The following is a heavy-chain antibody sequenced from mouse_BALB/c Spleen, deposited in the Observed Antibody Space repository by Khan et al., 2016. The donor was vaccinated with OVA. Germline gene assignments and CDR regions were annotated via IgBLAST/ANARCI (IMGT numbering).Heavy chain of an antibody. CDR2: IWGDGST. Sequence: QMQLEESGPGLVAPSQSLYISCTVSGFSLNGYGVNWVRQPPGKGLEWLGMIWGDGSTDYNSVLKSRLSISKVKSKSQVFLKMNSLQKDDTAMYYGARAYNGNYREAMDYWGQGTSVTVSS. CDR1: GFSLNGYG. CDR3: ARAYNGNYREAMDY. J-gene: IGHJ4*01. V-gene: IGHV2-6-7*01. D-gene: IGHD2-10*01.